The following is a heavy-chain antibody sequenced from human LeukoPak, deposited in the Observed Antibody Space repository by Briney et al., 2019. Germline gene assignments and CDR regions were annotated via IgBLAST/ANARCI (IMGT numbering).Heavy chain of an antibody. Sequence: GGSLRLSCVASGFIFSDHYMDWVRQAPGKGLEWVGRIRNKANTYTTEYAASVKGRFTISRDNAKNSLYLQMNSLRAEDTAVYYCARDRINWKHTFDYWGQGTPVTVSS. CDR2: IRNKANTYTT. CDR3: ARDRINWKHTFDY. J-gene: IGHJ4*02. D-gene: IGHD1-20*01. V-gene: IGHV3-72*01. CDR1: GFIFSDHY.